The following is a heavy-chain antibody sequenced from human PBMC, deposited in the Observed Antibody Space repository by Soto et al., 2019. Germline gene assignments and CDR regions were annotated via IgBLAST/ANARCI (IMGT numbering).Heavy chain of an antibody. D-gene: IGHD2-2*01. CDR3: ASRYCPSSSCNWIGNY. J-gene: IGHJ4*02. Sequence: SETLSLTCTVSGGAISSSGYYWGWIRQPPGKGLEWIGSIYNNGNTYHSPSLKSRVTISVDTSKNRFSLKVSSVTAADTAISYCASRYCPSSSCNWIGNYWGQGTLVTVSS. CDR1: GGAISSSGYY. CDR2: IYNNGNT. V-gene: IGHV4-39*02.